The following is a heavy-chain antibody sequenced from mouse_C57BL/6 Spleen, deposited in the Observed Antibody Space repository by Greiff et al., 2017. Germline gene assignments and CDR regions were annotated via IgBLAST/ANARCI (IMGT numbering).Heavy chain of an antibody. Sequence: VQLQESGPGLVAPSQSLSISCTASGFSLTSYGVHWVRQPPGKGLEWLVVIWSDGSTTYNSALKSRLSISKDNSKSQVFLNMISLQTDDTAMYCCTRHGTTGVDYWGQGTTLTVSS. J-gene: IGHJ2*01. CDR2: IWSDGST. CDR3: TRHGTTGVDY. CDR1: GFSLTSYG. D-gene: IGHD1-1*01. V-gene: IGHV2-6-1*01.